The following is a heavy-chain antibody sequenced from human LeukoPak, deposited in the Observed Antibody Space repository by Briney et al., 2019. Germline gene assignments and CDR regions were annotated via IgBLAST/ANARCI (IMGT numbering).Heavy chain of an antibody. J-gene: IGHJ5*02. CDR1: GGSFSGYY. D-gene: IGHD5-18*01. CDR2: INHSGST. CDR3: ARGLGYSYGFNRFDP. V-gene: IGHV4-34*01. Sequence: SETLSLTCAVYGGSFSGYYWSWIRQPPGKGLEWIGEINHSGSTNYNPSLKSRVTISVDTSKNQFSLKLSSVTAADTAVYYCARGLGYSYGFNRFDPWGQGTLVTVSS.